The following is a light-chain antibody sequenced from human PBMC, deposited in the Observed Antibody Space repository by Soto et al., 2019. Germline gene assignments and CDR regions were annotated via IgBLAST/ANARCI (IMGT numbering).Light chain of an antibody. CDR3: WT. Sequence: EIVMTQSPATLSVSPGERATLSCRASQNISSNLAWYQQKPGQAPRVLIDGASTRATGIPARFSGSGSGTEFTLTISSLQSEDFAVYWLWTFGQGTKVEIK. V-gene: IGKV3-15*01. J-gene: IGKJ1*01. CDR1: QNISSN. CDR2: GAS.